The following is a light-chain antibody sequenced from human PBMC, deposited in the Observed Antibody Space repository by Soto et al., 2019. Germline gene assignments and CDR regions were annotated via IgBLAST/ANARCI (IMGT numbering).Light chain of an antibody. CDR3: SSYTSSITLV. V-gene: IGLV2-14*01. J-gene: IGLJ2*01. Sequence: QSALTQPASVSGSPGQPMTISCTGTSSDVGGYIYVSWYQHHPGKAPKLIIYEVSNRPSGVSDRFSGSKSGNTASLTICGLQTEDEADYYCSSYTSSITLVFGGGTKLTVL. CDR1: SSDVGGYIY. CDR2: EVS.